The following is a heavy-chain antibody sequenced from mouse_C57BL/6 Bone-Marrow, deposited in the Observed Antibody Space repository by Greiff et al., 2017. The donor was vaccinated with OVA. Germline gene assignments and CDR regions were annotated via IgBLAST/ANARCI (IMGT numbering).Heavy chain of an antibody. CDR3: TWSGPGY. CDR1: GFNIKDDY. CDR2: IDPENGDT. V-gene: IGHV14-4*01. J-gene: IGHJ2*01. Sequence: EVQGVESGAELVRPGASVKLSCTASGFNIKDDYMHWVKQRPEQGLEWIGWIDPENGDTEYASKFQGKATITADTSSNTAYLQLSSLTSEATAVYYCTWSGPGYWGQGTTLTVSS. D-gene: IGHD4-1*01.